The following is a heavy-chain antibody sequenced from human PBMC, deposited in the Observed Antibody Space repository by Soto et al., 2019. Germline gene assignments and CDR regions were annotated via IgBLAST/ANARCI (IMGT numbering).Heavy chain of an antibody. Sequence: PGGSLRLSCTASGFTFGDYAMSWFRQAPGKGLEWVGFIRSKAYGGTTEYAASVKGRFTISRDDSKSIAYLQMNSLKTEDTAVYYCTRTVLWLAATPEPPRYGGQGTLFTAS. CDR2: IRSKAYGGTT. CDR3: TRTVLWLAATPEPPRY. CDR1: GFTFGDYA. J-gene: IGHJ4*02. D-gene: IGHD2-15*01. V-gene: IGHV3-49*03.